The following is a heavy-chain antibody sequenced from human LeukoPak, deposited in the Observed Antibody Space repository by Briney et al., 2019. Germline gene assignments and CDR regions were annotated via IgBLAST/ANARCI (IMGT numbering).Heavy chain of an antibody. CDR1: GFTFSGYT. J-gene: IGHJ3*02. D-gene: IGHD6-19*01. CDR3: SEEGRYSSGWYGGYGI. Sequence: GGSLRLSCAASGFTFSGYTINWVRQAPGKGLEWVTVIWYDGSNKYYADPVKGRFTISRDNSKNTLYLQMNSLETEDTGVYYSSEEGRYSSGWYGGYGIWGQGTMVTVSS. CDR2: IWYDGSNK. V-gene: IGHV3-33*06.